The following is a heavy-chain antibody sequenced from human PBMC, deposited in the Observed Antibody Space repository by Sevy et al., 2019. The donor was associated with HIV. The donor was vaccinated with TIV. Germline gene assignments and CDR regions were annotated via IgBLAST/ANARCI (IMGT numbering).Heavy chain of an antibody. CDR1: GYTFTDYY. Sequence: ASVKVSCKASGYTFTDYYLHWARQAPGQGLEWMGWINPDNGVTNYAQRFQGWVTMTRDTSINTAYMELSRLTSDDTAVYYCARECLTGYYRGNWFDPWGQGTLVTVSS. CDR3: ARECLTGYYRGNWFDP. CDR2: INPDNGVT. D-gene: IGHD3-9*01. V-gene: IGHV1-2*04. J-gene: IGHJ5*02.